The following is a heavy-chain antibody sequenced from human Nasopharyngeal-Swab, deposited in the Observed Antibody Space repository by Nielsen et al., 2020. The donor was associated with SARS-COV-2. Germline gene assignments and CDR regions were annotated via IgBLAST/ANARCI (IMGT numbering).Heavy chain of an antibody. CDR1: GFTFSNYN. CDR3: VRDCSGGSCRPNYYYGMDV. J-gene: IGHJ6*02. V-gene: IGHV3-21*01. Sequence: GESLKISCAASGFTFSNYNLNWVRQAPGKGLEWVSSISSSSTYIYYADSVKGRFTISRDNTKNSLYLQMNSLRAEDTAVYYCVRDCSGGSCRPNYYYGMDVWGQGTTVTVSS. D-gene: IGHD2-15*01. CDR2: ISSSSTYI.